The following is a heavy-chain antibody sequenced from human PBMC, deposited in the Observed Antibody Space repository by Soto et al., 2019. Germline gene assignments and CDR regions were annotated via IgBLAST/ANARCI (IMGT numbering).Heavy chain of an antibody. J-gene: IGHJ4*02. Sequence: QVQLQESGPGLVKPSETLSLTCTVSGGSISSYYWSWIRQPPGKGLEWIGYIYYSGSTNYNPSLTSRVTISVATSQNQFSLKLSSVTAADTAVYYCARVWGYYFDYWGQGTLVTVSS. CDR3: ARVWGYYFDY. CDR1: GGSISSYY. V-gene: IGHV4-59*01. D-gene: IGHD3-16*01. CDR2: IYYSGST.